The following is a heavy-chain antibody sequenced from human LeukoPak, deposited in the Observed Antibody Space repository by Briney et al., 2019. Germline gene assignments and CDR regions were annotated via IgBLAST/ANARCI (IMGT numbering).Heavy chain of an antibody. CDR2: INPSGGST. J-gene: IGHJ4*02. CDR3: ARDRGTTGTTGVYFDY. Sequence: ASVKVSCKASGYTFTSYYMHWVRQAPGQGLEWMGIINPSGGSTSYAQKFQGRVTMARDTSTSTVYMELSSLRSEDTAVYYCARDRGTTGTTGVYFDYWGQRTLVTVSS. D-gene: IGHD1-1*01. CDR1: GYTFTSYY. V-gene: IGHV1-46*01.